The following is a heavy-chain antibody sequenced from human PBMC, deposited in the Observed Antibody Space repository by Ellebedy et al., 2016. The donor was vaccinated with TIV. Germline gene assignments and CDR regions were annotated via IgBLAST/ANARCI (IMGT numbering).Heavy chain of an antibody. CDR2: ISSDGSNT. CDR3: AKGSSSGFTYDRVGFEY. J-gene: IGHJ4*02. D-gene: IGHD3-22*01. Sequence: GGSLRLSCAASGFTFSSFAMHWVRQAPGKGLEWLSVISSDGSNTYHADSVKGRFTITRDNSKNTLYLQMNRLRTEDTDVYFCAKGSSSGFTYDRVGFEYWGQGALVTVSS. CDR1: GFTFSSFA. V-gene: IGHV3-23*01.